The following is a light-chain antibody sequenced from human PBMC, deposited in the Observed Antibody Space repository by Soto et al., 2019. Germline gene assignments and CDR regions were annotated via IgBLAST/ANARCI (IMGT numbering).Light chain of an antibody. CDR1: SSDVGTYNL. CDR2: EAT. CDR3: CLYVGSSNVL. Sequence: QSALTQPASVSGSPGQSIAISCTGTSSDVGTYNLVSWYQHHPGKAPKLLIYEATQRPSGISDRFSGSRSGNTASLTISGLQAEDEADYCCCLYVGSSNVLFGGGTKLTVL. J-gene: IGLJ2*01. V-gene: IGLV2-23*01.